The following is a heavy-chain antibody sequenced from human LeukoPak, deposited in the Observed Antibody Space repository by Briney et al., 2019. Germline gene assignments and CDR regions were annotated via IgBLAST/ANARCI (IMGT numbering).Heavy chain of an antibody. D-gene: IGHD3-10*02. V-gene: IGHV4-34*01. CDR3: ARDVHNKASQEYYFDY. Sequence: PSETLSLTCAVYGGSFSGYYWSWIRQPPGKGLEWIGEITHSGSTNYNPSLKSRVTISTDTSKNQFSLKLSSVTAADTAVYYCARDVHNKASQEYYFDYWGQGTLVTVSS. CDR2: ITHSGST. J-gene: IGHJ4*02. CDR1: GGSFSGYY.